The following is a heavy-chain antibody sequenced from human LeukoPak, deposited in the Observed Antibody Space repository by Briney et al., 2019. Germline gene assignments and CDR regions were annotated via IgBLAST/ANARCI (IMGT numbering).Heavy chain of an antibody. CDR1: GGTFSSYA. V-gene: IGHV1-69*05. CDR3: ARGSYRSYSSGWYPINWYDP. Sequence: SVKVSCKASGGTFSSYAISWVRQAPGQGLEWMGGIIPIFGTANYAQKFQGRVTITRDESTSTAYMELSSLRSEDTAVYYCARGSYRSYSSGWYPINWYDPWGQGTLVTVSS. D-gene: IGHD6-19*01. CDR2: IIPIFGTA. J-gene: IGHJ5*02.